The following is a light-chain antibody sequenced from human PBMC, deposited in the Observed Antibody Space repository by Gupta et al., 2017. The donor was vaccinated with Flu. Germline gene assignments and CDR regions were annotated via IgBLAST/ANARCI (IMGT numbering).Light chain of an antibody. Sequence: QSVLTQPPSASGTPGQRVTISCSGSSSNIGSNTVNWYQQLPGTAPKFLMNSNNQRPSGVPDRFSGSKSGTSASLAISGLQSEDEADYYGATWDDSLNGQVFGTGTKVTVL. V-gene: IGLV1-44*01. J-gene: IGLJ1*01. CDR3: ATWDDSLNGQV. CDR1: SSNIGSNT. CDR2: SNN.